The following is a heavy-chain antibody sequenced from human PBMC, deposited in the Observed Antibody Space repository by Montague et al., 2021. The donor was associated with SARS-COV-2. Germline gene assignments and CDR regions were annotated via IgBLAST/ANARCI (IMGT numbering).Heavy chain of an antibody. V-gene: IGHV3-48*03. CDR1: GFTFSSYE. J-gene: IGHJ5*02. CDR2: LINSGSST. Sequence: SLRLSCAASGFTFSSYEMNWVRQAPGKGLPWSSKLINSGSSTNTSASVKGRCTISRDNAKNSLYLQMNSLRAEDTAVYYCATYYYNSDHVRSAWGQGTLVT. CDR3: ATYYYNSDHVRSA. D-gene: IGHD3-10*01.